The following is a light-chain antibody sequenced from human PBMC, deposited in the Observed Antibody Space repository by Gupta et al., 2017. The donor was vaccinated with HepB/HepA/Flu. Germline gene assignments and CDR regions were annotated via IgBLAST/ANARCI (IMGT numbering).Light chain of an antibody. CDR3: MQALQTPLT. V-gene: IGKV2-28*01. Sequence: DIVMTQPPLSLPVTPGEPASISCRSSQSLLHSNGYNYLDWYLQKPGQSPQLLIYLGSNRASGVPDRFSGSGSGTDFTLKISRVEAEDVGVYYCMQALQTPLTFDGGTKVEIK. J-gene: IGKJ4*01. CDR1: QSLLHSNGYNY. CDR2: LGS.